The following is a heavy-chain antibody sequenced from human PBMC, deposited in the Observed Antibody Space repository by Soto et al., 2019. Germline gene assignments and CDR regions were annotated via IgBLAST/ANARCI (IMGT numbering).Heavy chain of an antibody. CDR1: GCTFSSYA. Sequence: EVQLLESGGGLVQPGGSLRLSCAAAGCTFSSYAMSWVRQAPGKGLEWVSAISGSGGSTYYADSVKGRFTISRDNSKNTLYLQINSLRAEDTAVYYCAKFSDEYQLLSSGYYYMDVWGKGTTVTVSS. D-gene: IGHD2-2*01. CDR2: ISGSGGST. J-gene: IGHJ6*03. V-gene: IGHV3-23*01. CDR3: AKFSDEYQLLSSGYYYMDV.